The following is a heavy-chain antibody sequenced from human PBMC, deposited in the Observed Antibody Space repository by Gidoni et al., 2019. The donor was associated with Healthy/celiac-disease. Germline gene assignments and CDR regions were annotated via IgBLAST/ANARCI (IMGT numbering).Heavy chain of an antibody. D-gene: IGHD2-21*02. CDR2: ISYDGSNK. V-gene: IGHV3-30*03. CDR3: ARVTAIRFGWFDP. Sequence: QVQLVESGGGVVQPGRSLRLSCAASGFTFSSYGMHWVRQAPGKGLEWVAVISYDGSNKYYADSVKGRFTISRDNSKNTLYLQMNSLRAEDTAVYYCARVTAIRFGWFDPWGQGTLVTVSS. J-gene: IGHJ5*02. CDR1: GFTFSSYG.